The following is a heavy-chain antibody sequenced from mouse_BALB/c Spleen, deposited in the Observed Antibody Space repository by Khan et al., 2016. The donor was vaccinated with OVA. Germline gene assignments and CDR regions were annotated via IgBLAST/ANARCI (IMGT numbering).Heavy chain of an antibody. CDR2: INPSTGYT. V-gene: IGHV1-7*01. Sequence: QVQLQQSAAELAKPGASMKMSCTASGYTFTTYWMHWIKQRPGQGLEWIGYINPSTGYTEYNLNFKDKATLTADESSSTAYMHLNSLTSEDSAVYDCARRGLYGIFPYWGQGTLVTVSA. CDR1: GYTFTTYW. J-gene: IGHJ3*01. CDR3: ARRGLYGIFPY. D-gene: IGHD1-1*01.